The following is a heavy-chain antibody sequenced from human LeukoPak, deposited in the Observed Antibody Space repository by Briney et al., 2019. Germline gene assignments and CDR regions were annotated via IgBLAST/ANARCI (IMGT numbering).Heavy chain of an antibody. CDR2: ISSSGSTI. Sequence: GGSLRLSCAASGFTFSSYEMNWVRQAPGKGLEWVSYISSSGSTIYYADSVKGRFTISRDNAKNSLYLQMNSLRAEDTAVYYCARDSSSWVTGSYYFDYWGQGTLVTVSS. V-gene: IGHV3-48*03. D-gene: IGHD6-13*01. CDR1: GFTFSSYE. J-gene: IGHJ4*02. CDR3: ARDSSSWVTGSYYFDY.